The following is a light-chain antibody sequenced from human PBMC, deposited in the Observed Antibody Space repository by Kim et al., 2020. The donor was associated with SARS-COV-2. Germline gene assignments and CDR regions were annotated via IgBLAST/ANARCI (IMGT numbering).Light chain of an antibody. J-gene: IGKJ3*01. CDR3: QQRFA. V-gene: IGKV1-33*01. CDR2: DTS. Sequence: APLSASVGDKVTITCQASQYIGDYLNWYQQKPGKAPELLIYDTSNLEGGVPSRFSATKSGTDFTFTISNLQAEDVATYYCQQRFAFGPGTKVDIK. CDR1: QYIGDY.